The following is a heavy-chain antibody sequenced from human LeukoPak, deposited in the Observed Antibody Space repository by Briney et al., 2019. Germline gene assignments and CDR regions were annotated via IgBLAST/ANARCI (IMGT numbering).Heavy chain of an antibody. CDR3: ARREDSSSWYYFDY. CDR2: IYPGDSDT. V-gene: IGHV5-51*01. D-gene: IGHD6-13*01. CDR1: GNSFSISW. J-gene: IGHJ4*02. Sequence: GESLKISCKVSGNSFSISWIGWVRQMPGKGLEWMGIIYPGDSDTRYSPSFQGQVTISADKSISTAYLQWSSLKASDTAMYYCARREDSSSWYYFDYWGQGTLVTVSS.